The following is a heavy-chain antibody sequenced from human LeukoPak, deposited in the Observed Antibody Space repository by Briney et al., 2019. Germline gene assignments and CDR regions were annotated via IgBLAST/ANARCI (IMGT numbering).Heavy chain of an antibody. CDR1: GGSISSGGYS. V-gene: IGHV4-30-2*01. CDR2: IYHSGST. CDR3: ARDGIVGATSRYYYGMDV. J-gene: IGHJ6*02. D-gene: IGHD1-26*01. Sequence: SQTLSLTCAVSGGSISSGGYSWSWIRQPPGKGLEWIGYIYHSGSTYYNPSLKSRVTISVDTSKNQFSLKLSSVTAADTAVYYCARDGIVGATSRYYYGMDVWGQGTTVTVSS.